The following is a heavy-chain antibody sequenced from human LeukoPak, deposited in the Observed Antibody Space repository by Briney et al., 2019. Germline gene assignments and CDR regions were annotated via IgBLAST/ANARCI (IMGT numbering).Heavy chain of an antibody. Sequence: SETLSLTCTVSDGSISSSSYYWGWIRQPPGKGLEWIGTIYYNGITYNNPSLKSRVTISLGTSKNQFSLKLSSVTAADTAVYYCARGLQQLVHNYFDYWGQGTLVTVSS. V-gene: IGHV4-39*07. D-gene: IGHD6-13*01. CDR2: IYYNGIT. CDR3: ARGLQQLVHNYFDY. CDR1: DGSISSSSYY. J-gene: IGHJ4*02.